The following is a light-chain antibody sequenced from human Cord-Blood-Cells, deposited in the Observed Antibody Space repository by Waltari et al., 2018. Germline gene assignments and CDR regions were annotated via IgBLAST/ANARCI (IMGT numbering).Light chain of an antibody. J-gene: IGLJ2*01. CDR3: SSYTSSSTPVV. V-gene: IGLV2-14*01. CDR2: DVS. Sequence: QSALTQPASVSGFPGQSITISCTGTSSDVGGYNYVSWYQQHPGKAPKLMIYDVSNRPSGVSDRFSGSKSGNTASLTIAGLQAEDEADYYGSSYTSSSTPVVFGGGTKLTVL. CDR1: SSDVGGYNY.